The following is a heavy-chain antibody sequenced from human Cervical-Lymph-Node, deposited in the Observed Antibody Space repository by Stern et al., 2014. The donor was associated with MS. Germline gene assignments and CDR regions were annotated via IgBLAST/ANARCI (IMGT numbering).Heavy chain of an antibody. CDR3: ARTLGGQQLYLLSYYAMDV. J-gene: IGHJ6*02. V-gene: IGHV3-11*01. CDR2: ISSNGDTI. D-gene: IGHD3-16*01. CDR1: GFTFSDYY. Sequence: QVQLVQSGGGLVKPGGSLRLSCAASGFTFSDYYMSWVRQAPGKGLEWLSFISSNGDTIYYEESVKGRFTVSRDDAKDSLFLQMNSLRPEDTAVYYCARTLGGQQLYLLSYYAMDVWGQGTSVTVSS.